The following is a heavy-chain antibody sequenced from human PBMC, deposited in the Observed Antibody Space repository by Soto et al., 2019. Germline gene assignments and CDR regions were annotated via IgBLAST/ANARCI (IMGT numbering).Heavy chain of an antibody. V-gene: IGHV3-73*01. Sequence: LRLSCATSGFIFSDSAVHWVRQASGKGLEWVGRVAEKTGSYATTYGASVKGRFTISRDESKTTAYLQMNSLRAEDTALYYCARSPQPTRGIHWYFDLWGRGILVTVSS. CDR1: GFIFSDSA. D-gene: IGHD1-26*01. CDR2: VAEKTGSYAT. J-gene: IGHJ2*01. CDR3: ARSPQPTRGIHWYFDL.